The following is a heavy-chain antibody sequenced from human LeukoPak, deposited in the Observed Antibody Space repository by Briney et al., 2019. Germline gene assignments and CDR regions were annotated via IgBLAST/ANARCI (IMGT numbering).Heavy chain of an antibody. CDR2: IKCDGSDS. J-gene: IGHJ4*02. CDR3: ARTFDS. CDR1: GFTFSSYW. V-gene: IGHV3-74*01. Sequence: PPGGSLSLSCAPSGFTFSSYWMHWVRQAPGKGLVWVSRIKCDGSDSIYADSVKGRFTISRDNAKNSLYLQMNSLRAEDTAVYYCARTFDSWGQGTLVTVSS.